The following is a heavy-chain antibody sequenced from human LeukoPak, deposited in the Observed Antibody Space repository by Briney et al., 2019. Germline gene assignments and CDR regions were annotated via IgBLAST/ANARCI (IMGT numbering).Heavy chain of an antibody. V-gene: IGHV4-31*03. CDR1: GGSISSGGYY. Sequence: PSQTLSLTCTVSGGSISSGGYYWSWIRQHPGMGLEWIVYIYYSGSTYYNPSLKSRVTISVDTSKNQFSLKLSSVTAADTAVYYCASWYDTLDGRFDPWGQGTLVTVSS. CDR2: IYYSGST. D-gene: IGHD3-9*01. J-gene: IGHJ5*02. CDR3: ASWYDTLDGRFDP.